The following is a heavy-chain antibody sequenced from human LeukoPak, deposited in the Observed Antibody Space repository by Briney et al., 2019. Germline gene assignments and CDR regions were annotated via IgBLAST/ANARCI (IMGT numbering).Heavy chain of an antibody. CDR3: ARSIGYCSSTSCSPYNWFDP. CDR2: INPNSGGT. J-gene: IGHJ5*02. D-gene: IGHD2-2*01. V-gene: IGHV1-2*02. CDR1: GYTFTGYY. Sequence: ASVKVSCKASGYTFTGYYMHWVRQAPGQGLEWMGWINPNSGGTNYAQKFQGRVTMTRDTAISTAYMELSRLRSDDTAVYYCARSIGYCSSTSCSPYNWFDPWGQGILVTVSS.